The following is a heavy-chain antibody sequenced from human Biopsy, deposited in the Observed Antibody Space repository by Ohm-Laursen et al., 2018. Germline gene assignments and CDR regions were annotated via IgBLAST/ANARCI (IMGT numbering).Heavy chain of an antibody. J-gene: IGHJ1*01. Sequence: PSETLSLTCTVSRGSFTGHYWTWIRQPPGKGLEWIGHISHTGYTSYKSSLKSRVTISLDTSRKHFSLRLTSLAAADTAVYYCARGSNEYGGLYFPHWGQGTLVTVSS. D-gene: IGHD4-23*01. CDR1: RGSFTGHY. CDR3: ARGSNEYGGLYFPH. V-gene: IGHV4-59*11. CDR2: ISHTGYT.